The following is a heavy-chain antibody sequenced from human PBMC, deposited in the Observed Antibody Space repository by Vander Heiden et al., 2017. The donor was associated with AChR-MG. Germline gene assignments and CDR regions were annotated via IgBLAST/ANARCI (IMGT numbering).Heavy chain of an antibody. CDR1: GFPFSDYF. CDR3: AGEYSSGWYYFDY. CDR2: IGSRGIYK. V-gene: IGHV3-11*01. Sequence: QVQVVESGGGLVKPGGSLRLSCAASGFPFSDYFMTWIRPAPGKGLEWVSYIGSRGIYKYYSSFLKGRFTLSRENAKNSLYLQMNHPRVEDTAVYYCAGEYSSGWYYFDYWGQGTLVTVSS. J-gene: IGHJ4*02. D-gene: IGHD6-19*01.